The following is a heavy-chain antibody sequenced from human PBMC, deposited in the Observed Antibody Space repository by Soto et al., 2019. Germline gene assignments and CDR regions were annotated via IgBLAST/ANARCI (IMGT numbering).Heavy chain of an antibody. V-gene: IGHV4-34*01. Sequence: QVRLKQRGAGLLKPSETLSLTCDVYGGSFSGYYWSWIRQSPGKGLEWIGQIKHSGGTNYNPLLKSRVTIPXXTPRNQFSLKLSSVTAADTAVYFCARTYYYRSGTYFAWFDPWGQGTLVTVSS. J-gene: IGHJ5*02. CDR2: IKHSGGT. CDR3: ARTYYYRSGTYFAWFDP. D-gene: IGHD3-10*01. CDR1: GGSFSGYY.